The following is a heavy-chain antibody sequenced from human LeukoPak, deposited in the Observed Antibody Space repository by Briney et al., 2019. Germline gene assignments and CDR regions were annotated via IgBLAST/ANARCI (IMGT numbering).Heavy chain of an antibody. CDR3: ARASNIGWYQFDY. D-gene: IGHD6-19*01. CDR1: GGSMNNHD. J-gene: IGHJ4*02. V-gene: IGHV4-4*07. CDR2: IQTSGSI. Sequence: SQTLSLTCTVSGGSMNNHDWSWVRQPAGKGLEWIGRIQTSGSINYNSSRKSRVTISIDTSQNYFSLKLTSMTAADSAMYYCARASNIGWYQFDYWGQAMPVTVSS.